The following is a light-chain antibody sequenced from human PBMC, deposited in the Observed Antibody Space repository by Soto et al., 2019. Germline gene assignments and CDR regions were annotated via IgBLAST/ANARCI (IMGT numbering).Light chain of an antibody. J-gene: IGKJ3*01. Sequence: EIVLTQSPATLSLSPGEIATLSCRASQSVSRHLAWYQQKPGQAPRLLIYDASNRATGIPARFSGSGSGTDCTLTIISLEPEDFAVYFCQQRSNWPLTFGPGNKVDIK. V-gene: IGKV3-11*01. CDR1: QSVSRH. CDR2: DAS. CDR3: QQRSNWPLT.